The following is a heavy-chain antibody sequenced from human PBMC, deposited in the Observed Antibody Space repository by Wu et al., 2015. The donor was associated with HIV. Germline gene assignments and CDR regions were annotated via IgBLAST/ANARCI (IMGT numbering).Heavy chain of an antibody. V-gene: IGHV1-18*01. D-gene: IGHD2-2*01. CDR1: GYTFTSYG. CDR2: ISAYNGNT. Sequence: QVQLVQSGAEVKKPGASVKVSCKASGYTFTSYGISWVRQAPGQGLEWMGWISAYNGNTNYAQKLQGRVTMTTDTSTSTAYMELRSLRSDDTAVYYCARDTPHIPAAITVDAFDIWGQGTMVTVSS. CDR3: ARDTPHIPAAITVDAFDI. J-gene: IGHJ3*02.